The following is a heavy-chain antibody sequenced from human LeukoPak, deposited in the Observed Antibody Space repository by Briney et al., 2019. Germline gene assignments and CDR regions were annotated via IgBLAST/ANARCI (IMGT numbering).Heavy chain of an antibody. Sequence: PGVSLRLSCAASGFTFSSYAMNWVRQAPGKGLEWVSAITGSGGKTYYADSVKGRFTISRDNSKNTLYLQMNSLRAEDTAIYYCAKEYTGTFSPFPSYFDNWGQGTLVTVSS. CDR3: AKEYTGTFSPFPSYFDN. V-gene: IGHV3-23*01. D-gene: IGHD1-26*01. CDR2: ITGSGGKT. J-gene: IGHJ4*02. CDR1: GFTFSSYA.